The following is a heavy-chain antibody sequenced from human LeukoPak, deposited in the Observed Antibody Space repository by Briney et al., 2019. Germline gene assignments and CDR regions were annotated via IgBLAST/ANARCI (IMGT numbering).Heavy chain of an antibody. Sequence: GASVKVSCKASGYTFTGYYMHWVRQAPGQGLEWMGWINPNSGGTNYAQKFQGRVTMTRDTSISTAYMELSRLRSDDTAVYYCARDGTTVVTDYYYYMDVRGKGTTVTVSS. V-gene: IGHV1-2*02. CDR1: GYTFTGYY. D-gene: IGHD4-23*01. J-gene: IGHJ6*03. CDR3: ARDGTTVVTDYYYYMDV. CDR2: INPNSGGT.